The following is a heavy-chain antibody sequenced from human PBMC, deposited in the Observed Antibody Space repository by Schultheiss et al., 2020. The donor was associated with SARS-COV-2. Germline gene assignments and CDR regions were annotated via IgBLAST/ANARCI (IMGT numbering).Heavy chain of an antibody. V-gene: IGHV4-34*01. Sequence: SETLSLTCAVYGGSFSGYYWSWIRQPPGKGLEWIGYIYYSGSTYYNPSLKSRVTISVDTSKNQFSLKLSSVTAADTAVYYCARVTGYSSSWNYYYYGMDVWGQGTTVTVSS. J-gene: IGHJ6*02. CDR3: ARVTGYSSSWNYYYYGMDV. CDR1: GGSFSGYY. CDR2: IYYSGST. D-gene: IGHD6-13*01.